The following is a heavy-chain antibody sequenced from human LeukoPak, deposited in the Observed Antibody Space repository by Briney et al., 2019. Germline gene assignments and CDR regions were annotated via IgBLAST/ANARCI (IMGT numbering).Heavy chain of an antibody. Sequence: GESLKISCRGSGYSFITYWFGWVRQLPAKGLEGWGIFSPGDSDTRYTPPFKGQLTLSADKSINTAYLQWSSLKASDTAMYYCARRQGCSSTSCPPDYWGQGTLVTVSP. V-gene: IGHV5-51*01. D-gene: IGHD2-2*01. CDR1: GYSFITYW. CDR3: ARRQGCSSTSCPPDY. CDR2: FSPGDSDT. J-gene: IGHJ4*02.